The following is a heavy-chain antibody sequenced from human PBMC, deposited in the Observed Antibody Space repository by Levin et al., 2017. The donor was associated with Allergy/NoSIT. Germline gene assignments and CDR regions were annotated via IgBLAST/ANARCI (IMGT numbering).Heavy chain of an antibody. CDR2: INSDGSST. CDR3: AREHCSSTSCYENWFDP. V-gene: IGHV3-74*01. D-gene: IGHD2-2*01. CDR1: GFTFRSSW. Sequence: LSLTCAASGFTFRSSWMHWVRQAPGKGLVWVSRINSDGSSTSYADSVKGRFTISRDNAKNTLYLQMNSLRAEDTAVYYCAREHCSSTSCYENWFDPWGQGTLVTVSS. J-gene: IGHJ5*02.